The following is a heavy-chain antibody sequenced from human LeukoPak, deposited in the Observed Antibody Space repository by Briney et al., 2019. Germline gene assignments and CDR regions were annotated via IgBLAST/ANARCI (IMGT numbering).Heavy chain of an antibody. CDR1: GGSISSSSYY. CDR3: AREGVEGSSSWYFVRANFGAFDI. J-gene: IGHJ3*02. D-gene: IGHD6-13*01. V-gene: IGHV4-39*07. Sequence: PSETLSLTCTVSGGSISSSSYYWGWIRQPPGKGLEWIGSIYYSGSTYYNPSLKSRVTISVDTSKNQFSLKLSSVTAADTAVYYCAREGVEGSSSWYFVRANFGAFDIWGQGTMVTVSS. CDR2: IYYSGST.